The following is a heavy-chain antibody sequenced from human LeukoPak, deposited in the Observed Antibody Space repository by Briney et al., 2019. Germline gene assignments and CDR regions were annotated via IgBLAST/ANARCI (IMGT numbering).Heavy chain of an antibody. Sequence: GGSLRLSCVASGFPFSSYWMTWVRQAPGKGLEWVANIKQDGSKKSYVDSVKGRFTISRDNAKNSLYLQMNSLIAEDTAIYYCTRVGYIDEGIDYWGQGTLVTVSS. CDR1: GFPFSSYW. D-gene: IGHD5-24*01. J-gene: IGHJ4*02. CDR2: IKQDGSKK. CDR3: TRVGYIDEGIDY. V-gene: IGHV3-7*04.